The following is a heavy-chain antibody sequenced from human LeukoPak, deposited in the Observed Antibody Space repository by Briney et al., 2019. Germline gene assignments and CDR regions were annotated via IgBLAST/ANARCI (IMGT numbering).Heavy chain of an antibody. CDR2: ISGSGGST. V-gene: IGHV3-23*01. CDR3: AKDYYDSSGYHGSAGYFDY. D-gene: IGHD3-22*01. CDR1: GFTFSSYA. Sequence: GGSLRLSCAASGFTFSSYAMNWVRQAPGKGLEWVSAISGSGGSTYYADSVKGRFTISRDNSKNTLYPQMNSLRAEDTAVYYCAKDYYDSSGYHGSAGYFDYWGQGALVTVSS. J-gene: IGHJ4*02.